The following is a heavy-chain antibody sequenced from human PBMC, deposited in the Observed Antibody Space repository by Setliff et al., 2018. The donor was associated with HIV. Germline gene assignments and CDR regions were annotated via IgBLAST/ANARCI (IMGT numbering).Heavy chain of an antibody. CDR1: GGSISSYY. V-gene: IGHV4-59*01. CDR2: IYYSGST. CDR3: AKRTFGSGRLDP. Sequence: SETLSLTCTVSGGSISSYYWSWIRQSPGKGLERLGYIYYSGSTNYNPSLKSRVTISVDTSKNQFSLTLNSVTAADTAVYYCAKRTFGSGRLDPWGQGTLVTVSS. D-gene: IGHD3-16*01. J-gene: IGHJ5*02.